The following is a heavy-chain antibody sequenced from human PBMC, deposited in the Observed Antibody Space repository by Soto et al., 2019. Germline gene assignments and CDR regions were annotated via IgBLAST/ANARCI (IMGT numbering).Heavy chain of an antibody. D-gene: IGHD6-6*01. CDR3: ARAAYSSSSAGAWFDP. CDR2: IYHSGST. Sequence: PSDTLSLTSAVSGYYISSGYYWGWIRQPPGKGLEWIGSIYHSGSTYYNPSLKSRVNISVDTSKNQFSLKLSSVTAADTAVYYCARAAYSSSSAGAWFDPWGQGTLVTVSS. V-gene: IGHV4-38-2*01. J-gene: IGHJ5*02. CDR1: GYYISSGYY.